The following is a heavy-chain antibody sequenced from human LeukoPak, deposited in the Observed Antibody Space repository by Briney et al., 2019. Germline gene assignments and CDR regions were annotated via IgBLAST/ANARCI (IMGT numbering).Heavy chain of an antibody. CDR2: INHSGST. D-gene: IGHD3-16*02. CDR1: GGSFSGYY. CDR3: ARDRGLYYDYIWGSYRYTRMGDP. V-gene: IGHV4-34*01. Sequence: SETLSLTCAVYGGSFSGYYWSWIRQPPGKGLEWIGEINHSGSTNYNPSLKSRVTISVDTSKNQFSLKLSSVTAADTAVYYCARDRGLYYDYIWGSYRYTRMGDPWGQGTLVTVSS. J-gene: IGHJ5*02.